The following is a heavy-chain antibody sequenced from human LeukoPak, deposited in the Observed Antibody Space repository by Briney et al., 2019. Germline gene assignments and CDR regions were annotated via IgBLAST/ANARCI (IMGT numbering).Heavy chain of an antibody. CDR1: GFTFSSYA. V-gene: IGHV3-23*01. D-gene: IGHD3-10*01. CDR3: AKDEGYGSGSPMGDAFDI. CDR2: ISGSGGST. Sequence: GGSLRLSCAASGFTFSSYAMSWVRQAPGKGLEWVSAISGSGGSTYYADSVKGRFTISRDNSKNTLYLQMNSLRAEDTAVYYCAKDEGYGSGSPMGDAFDIWGQGTMVTVSS. J-gene: IGHJ3*02.